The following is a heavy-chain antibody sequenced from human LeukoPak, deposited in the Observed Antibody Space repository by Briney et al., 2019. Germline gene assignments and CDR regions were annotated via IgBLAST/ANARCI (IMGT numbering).Heavy chain of an antibody. CDR2: IYYSGST. J-gene: IGHJ5*02. D-gene: IGHD2-2*01. Sequence: SETLSLTCTVSGGSISSSSYYWGWIRQPPGKGLEWIGSIYYSGSTYYNPSLKSRVTISVDTSKNQFSLKLSSVTAADTAVYYCARRPSGYCSSTSCPRPNWFDPWGQGTLVTVSS. CDR3: ARRPSGYCSSTSCPRPNWFDP. V-gene: IGHV4-39*01. CDR1: GGSISSSSYY.